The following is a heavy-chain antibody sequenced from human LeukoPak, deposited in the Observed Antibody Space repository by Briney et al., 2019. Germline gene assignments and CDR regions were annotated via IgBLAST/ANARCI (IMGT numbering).Heavy chain of an antibody. CDR3: ARRSYDYVWGSYRFGAFDI. CDR2: INHSGST. J-gene: IGHJ3*02. D-gene: IGHD3-16*02. Sequence: SETLSLTCAVYGGSFSGYYWSWIRQPPGKGLERIGEINHSGSTNYNPSLKSRVTISVDTSKNQFSLKLSSVTAADTAVYYCARRSYDYVWGSYRFGAFDIWGQGTMVTVSS. CDR1: GGSFSGYY. V-gene: IGHV4-34*01.